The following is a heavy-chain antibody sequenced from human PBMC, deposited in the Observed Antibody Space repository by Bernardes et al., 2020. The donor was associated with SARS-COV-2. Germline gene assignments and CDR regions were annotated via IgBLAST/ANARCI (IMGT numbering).Heavy chain of an antibody. V-gene: IGHV3-66*02. Sequence: GGSLRLSCAASGFTVSDNYITWVRQAPGKGLEWVSVIYRGGNTYYADSVRGRFTISRDSSKNTLYLQMNSLRGEDTAVYYCSRRRAGGWDLDYWGQGTLVTVSS. D-gene: IGHD6-19*01. CDR3: SRRRAGGWDLDY. J-gene: IGHJ4*02. CDR1: GFTVSDNY. CDR2: IYRGGNT.